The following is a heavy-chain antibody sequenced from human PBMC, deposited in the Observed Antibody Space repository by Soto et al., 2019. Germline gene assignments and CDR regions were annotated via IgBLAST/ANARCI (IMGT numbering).Heavy chain of an antibody. Sequence: SETLSLTCAVYGGSFSGYYWSWIRQPPGKGLEWIGYIYDSGGTNYNPSLKSRVTISVDTSKNQFSLKLTSVTAADTAVYYCAAPPRYWGQGTLVTVSS. CDR3: AAPPRY. V-gene: IGHV4-59*01. D-gene: IGHD6-6*01. CDR2: IYDSGGT. CDR1: GGSFSGYY. J-gene: IGHJ4*02.